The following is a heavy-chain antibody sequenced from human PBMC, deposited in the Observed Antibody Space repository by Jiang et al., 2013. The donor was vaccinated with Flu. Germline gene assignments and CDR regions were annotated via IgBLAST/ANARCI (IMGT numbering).Heavy chain of an antibody. CDR2: IWYDGSNK. CDR3: AREGRDGYNWDY. CDR1: GFTFSSYG. Sequence: AASGFTFSSYGMHWVRQAPGKGLEWVAVIWYDGSNKYYADSVKGRFTISRDNSKNTLYLQMNSLRAEDTAVYYCAREGRDGYNWDYWGQGTLVTVSS. D-gene: IGHD5-24*01. J-gene: IGHJ4*02. V-gene: IGHV3-33*01.